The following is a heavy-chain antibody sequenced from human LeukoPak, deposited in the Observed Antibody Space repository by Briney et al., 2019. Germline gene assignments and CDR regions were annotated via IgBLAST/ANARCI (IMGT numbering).Heavy chain of an antibody. V-gene: IGHV1-46*01. CDR1: GYTFTSYY. Sequence: ASVKVSCKASGYTFTSYYMHWVRQAPGHGLEWMGIINPSGGSTTYAQKFQGRVTMTRDTSTSTVYMELSSLRFEGTAVYYCARANYKYGSGSYYNRVYFDYWGQGTLVTVSS. D-gene: IGHD3-10*01. CDR3: ARANYKYGSGSYYNRVYFDY. J-gene: IGHJ4*02. CDR2: INPSGGST.